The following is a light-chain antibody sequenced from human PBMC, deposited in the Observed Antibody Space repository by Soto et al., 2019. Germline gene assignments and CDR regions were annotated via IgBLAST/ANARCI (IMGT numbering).Light chain of an antibody. CDR2: DNE. CDR3: GTWDDSLTAAV. J-gene: IGLJ3*02. V-gene: IGLV1-51*01. CDR1: SSNIGNNY. Sequence: QSVLTQPPSVSAAPGQRVTISCSGSSSNIGNNYVSWYQQLPGTAPKLLIYDNEQRPSGIPDRFSGSKSGTSATLGITGLQTGDEADYYCGTWDDSLTAAVFGGGTKLTVL.